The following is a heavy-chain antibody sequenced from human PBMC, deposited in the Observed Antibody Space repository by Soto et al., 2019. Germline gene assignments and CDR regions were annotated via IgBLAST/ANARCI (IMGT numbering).Heavy chain of an antibody. J-gene: IGHJ6*02. Sequence: QVQLVQSGAEVKKPGSSVKVSCKASGGTFSSYAISWVRQAPGQGLEWMGGIIPIFGTANYAQKFQGRVTVTAAESTSTADRELSRLGSEDTAVYYGARTGGGGDPDYYYGMDVLGQGTTVTVSS. D-gene: IGHD3-16*01. CDR2: IIPIFGTA. CDR1: GGTFSSYA. V-gene: IGHV1-69*01. CDR3: ARTGGGGDPDYYYGMDV.